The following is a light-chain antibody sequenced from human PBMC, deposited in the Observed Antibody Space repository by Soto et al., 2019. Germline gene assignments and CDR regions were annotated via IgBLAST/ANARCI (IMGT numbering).Light chain of an antibody. CDR2: AAS. CDR3: QQFASSPL. CDR1: QSVNSRN. J-gene: IGKJ2*01. V-gene: IGKV3-20*01. Sequence: EIVLTQSPGTLSLSPGERATLSCRASQSVNSRNLAWYQQKPGQAPRLLIYAASSRATSIPDRFSGSGSGTDFTLTISRLEPDDFAVYYCQQFASSPLFGQGTKLEIK.